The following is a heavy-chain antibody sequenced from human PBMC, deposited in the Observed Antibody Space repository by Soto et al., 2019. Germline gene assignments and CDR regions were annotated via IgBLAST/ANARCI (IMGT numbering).Heavy chain of an antibody. V-gene: IGHV4-4*02. Sequence: SATLSLTCAVSGVSISSGNWWTWVRQSPQRGLEYIGEIFHDGTANYYPSFERRVAISVDTSKNQFSLKLTSVTAADTAIYFCARLVYDTRLNYMYFDFWGQGTLVTVSS. D-gene: IGHD3-10*01. J-gene: IGHJ4*02. CDR1: GVSISSGNW. CDR3: ARLVYDTRLNYMYFDF. CDR2: IFHDGTA.